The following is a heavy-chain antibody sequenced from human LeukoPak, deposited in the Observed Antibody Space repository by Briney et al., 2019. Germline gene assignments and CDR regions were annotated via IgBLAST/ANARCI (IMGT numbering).Heavy chain of an antibody. CDR1: GYTFTGYY. D-gene: IGHD6-13*01. CDR2: INHNSSGT. J-gene: IGHJ5*02. Sequence: ASVKVSCKASGYTFTGYYMHWVRQAPGQGLEWMGWINHNSSGTNYARKFQGRVNMTRDTSISTAYMALSRLRSDDTAVYYCARFMVIAAAGHNWFDPWGQGTLVTVSS. V-gene: IGHV1-2*02. CDR3: ARFMVIAAAGHNWFDP.